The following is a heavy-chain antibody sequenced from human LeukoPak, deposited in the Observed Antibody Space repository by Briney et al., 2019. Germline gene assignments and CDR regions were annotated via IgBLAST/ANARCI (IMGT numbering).Heavy chain of an antibody. Sequence: GASVKVSCKASGYSFTSNYIHWVRQAPGQGLEWMGMIYPRDGSTSYAQKFQGRVTVTRDTSTSTVHMELSSLRSEDTAVYYCARGVYGDYIGWYFDLWGRGTLVTVSS. CDR2: IYPRDGST. CDR3: ARGVYGDYIGWYFDL. CDR1: GYSFTSNY. J-gene: IGHJ2*01. V-gene: IGHV1-46*01. D-gene: IGHD4-17*01.